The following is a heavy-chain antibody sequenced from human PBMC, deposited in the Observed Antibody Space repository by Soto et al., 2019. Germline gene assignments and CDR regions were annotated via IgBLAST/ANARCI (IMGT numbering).Heavy chain of an antibody. D-gene: IGHD5-12*01. CDR3: ARDRGYR. CDR1: GFSVSNNY. CDR2: IYSGGST. J-gene: IGHJ3*01. V-gene: IGHV3-66*01. Sequence: QLVESGGGLVQPGGSLRLSCAASGFSVSNNYMKWVRQAPGKGLEWVSLIYSGGSTYYADSVKGRFTISRDNSKNTLLLHMNSRRVEDTAVYYCARDRGYRWGQGTMVTVSS.